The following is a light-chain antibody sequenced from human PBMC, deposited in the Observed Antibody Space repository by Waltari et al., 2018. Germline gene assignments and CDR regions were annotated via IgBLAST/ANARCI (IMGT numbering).Light chain of an antibody. CDR2: EVS. V-gene: IGLV2-23*02. CDR1: SSDFPDYPL. J-gene: IGLJ1*01. Sequence: SALTQPASVSGSPGQSITISCPQRSSDFPDYPLPSCYHHHPGGAPKLLIYEVSKRPSGVSSRFSGSKSGKTASLTISGLQAEDEGDYYCCAFAGYGVYVFGSGTHVAVL. CDR3: CAFAGYGVYV.